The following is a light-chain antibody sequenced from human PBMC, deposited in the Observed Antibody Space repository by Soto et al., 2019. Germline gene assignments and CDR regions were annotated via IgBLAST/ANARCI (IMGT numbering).Light chain of an antibody. CDR1: QTITTY. Sequence: QSPSSLSASVGDRVTITCRASQTITTYLNWYQQRPGKAPNLLIYAASSLQSGVPSRFSGSGSGTDFALTISSLKPDDFATYYCQKTSNAPWTFGQVTKVDMK. CDR3: QKTSNAPWT. CDR2: AAS. J-gene: IGKJ1*01. V-gene: IGKV1-39*01.